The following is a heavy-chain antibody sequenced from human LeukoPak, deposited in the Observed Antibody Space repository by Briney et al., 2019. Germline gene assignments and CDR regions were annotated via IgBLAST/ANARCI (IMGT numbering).Heavy chain of an antibody. CDR2: IYYSGST. CDR1: GGSISNSSYY. Sequence: SETLSLTCTVSGGSISNSSYYWGWIRQPPGKGLEWIGSIYYSGSTYYNPSLKSRVTISVDTSKNQFSLKLSSVTAADTAVYYCARIRGYSGYEFDYWGQGTLVTVSS. V-gene: IGHV4-39*01. D-gene: IGHD5-12*01. J-gene: IGHJ4*02. CDR3: ARIRGYSGYEFDY.